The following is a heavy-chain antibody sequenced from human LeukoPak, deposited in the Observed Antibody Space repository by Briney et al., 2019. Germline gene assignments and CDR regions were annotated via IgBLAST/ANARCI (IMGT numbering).Heavy chain of an antibody. CDR2: ISYDGSNK. Sequence: GGSLRLSCAASGFTFSSYAMHWVRQAPGKGLEWVAVISYDGSNKYYADSVKGRFTISRDNSKNTLYLQMNSLRAEDTAVYYCARDTSAAGTGSYFDYWGQGTLVTVSS. V-gene: IGHV3-30-3*01. D-gene: IGHD6-13*01. CDR3: ARDTSAAGTGSYFDY. J-gene: IGHJ4*02. CDR1: GFTFSSYA.